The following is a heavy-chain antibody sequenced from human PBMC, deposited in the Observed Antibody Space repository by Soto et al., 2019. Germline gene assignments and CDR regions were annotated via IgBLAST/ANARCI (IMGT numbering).Heavy chain of an antibody. Sequence: GGSLRLSCAASGFTFSSYSMNWVRQAPGKGLEWVSSISSSSSYIYYADSVKGRFTISRDNAKNSLYLQMNSLRAEDTAVYYCARGAYGDYPNNWFDPWGQGTLVTVSS. CDR1: GFTFSSYS. D-gene: IGHD4-17*01. CDR2: ISSSSSYI. CDR3: ARGAYGDYPNNWFDP. J-gene: IGHJ5*02. V-gene: IGHV3-21*01.